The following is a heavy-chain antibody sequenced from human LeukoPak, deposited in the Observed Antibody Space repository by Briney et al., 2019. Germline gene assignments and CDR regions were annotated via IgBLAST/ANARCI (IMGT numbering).Heavy chain of an antibody. J-gene: IGHJ5*02. CDR3: ARAQIVVVPAANWFDP. CDR1: GYTFTIYD. V-gene: IGHV1-8*03. CDR2: MNPNSGNT. D-gene: IGHD2-2*01. Sequence: ASVKVSFKASGYTFTIYDINWVRQATGQGLEWMGWMNPNSGNTGYAQKFQGRVTITRNTSISTAYMELSSLRSEDTAVYYCARAQIVVVPAANWFDPWGQGTLVTVSS.